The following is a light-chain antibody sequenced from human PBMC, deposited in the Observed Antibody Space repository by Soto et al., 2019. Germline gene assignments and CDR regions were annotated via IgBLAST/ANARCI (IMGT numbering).Light chain of an antibody. CDR3: QQSYSSLIYT. J-gene: IGKJ2*01. CDR1: QSINRN. CDR2: AAS. Sequence: DIQMTQSPSSLSASVGDRVTITCRASQSINRNLNWYQQKPGKAPKLLIYAASNLQSGVPSRCSGSGSGTDFTLAISSLQPEDFATYYCQQSYSSLIYTFGQGTNLEIK. V-gene: IGKV1-39*01.